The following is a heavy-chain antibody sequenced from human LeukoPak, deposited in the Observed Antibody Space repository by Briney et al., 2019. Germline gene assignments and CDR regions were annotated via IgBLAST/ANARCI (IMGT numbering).Heavy chain of an antibody. D-gene: IGHD1-1*01. V-gene: IGHV3-64D*06. CDR2: ISDNGGNT. CDR1: GFTFSNYA. CDR3: VKAAGNWYGYFDY. J-gene: IGHJ4*02. Sequence: GGSLRLSCSASGFTFSNYAIHWVRQAPGKGLEYVSTISDNGGNTNYADSVKGRFTISRDNSKNTLYLQMSSLRPEDTAVYYCVKAAGNWYGYFDYWGQGTLATVSS.